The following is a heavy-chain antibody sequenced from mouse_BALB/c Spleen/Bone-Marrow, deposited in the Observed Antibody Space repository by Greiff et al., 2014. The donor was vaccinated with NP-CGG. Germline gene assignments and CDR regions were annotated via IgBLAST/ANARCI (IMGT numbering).Heavy chain of an antibody. V-gene: IGHV1-87*01. Sequence: VQLQQSGAELARPGASVKLSCKASGYTFTGYWMQWVKQRPGQGLEWIGIIHPGDGDTRYTQKFKGKATLTADKSSSTAYMQLRNLASEDSAVYYCARVFYDSTSADWGQGTTLTVSS. D-gene: IGHD1-1*01. J-gene: IGHJ2*01. CDR2: IHPGDGDT. CDR3: ARVFYDSTSAD. CDR1: GYTFTGYW.